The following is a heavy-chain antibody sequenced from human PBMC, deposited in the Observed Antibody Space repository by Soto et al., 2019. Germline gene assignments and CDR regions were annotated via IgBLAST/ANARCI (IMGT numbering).Heavy chain of an antibody. Sequence: GGSLRLSCAASGFTFSSYAMSWVRQAPGKGLEWVSAISGSGGSTYYADSVKGRFTIYRDNSKNTLYLQMNSLRAEDTAVYYCAKEEGKYCSSTSCPFDYWGQGTLVTVSS. D-gene: IGHD2-2*01. CDR1: GFTFSSYA. J-gene: IGHJ4*02. CDR3: AKEEGKYCSSTSCPFDY. CDR2: ISGSGGST. V-gene: IGHV3-23*01.